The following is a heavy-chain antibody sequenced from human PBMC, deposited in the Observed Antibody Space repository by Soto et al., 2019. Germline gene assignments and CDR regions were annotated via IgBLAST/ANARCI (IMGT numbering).Heavy chain of an antibody. J-gene: IGHJ1*01. D-gene: IGHD2-2*01. CDR2: ISSNGGST. CDR3: ARDLYQLLFCFQH. Sequence: GGSLRLSCSASGFTFSSYAMHWVRQAPGKGLEYVSAISSNGGSTYYADSVKGRFTISRDNSKNTLYLQMSSLRAEDTAVYYCARDLYQLLFCFQHWGQGTLVTVSS. V-gene: IGHV3-64D*08. CDR1: GFTFSSYA.